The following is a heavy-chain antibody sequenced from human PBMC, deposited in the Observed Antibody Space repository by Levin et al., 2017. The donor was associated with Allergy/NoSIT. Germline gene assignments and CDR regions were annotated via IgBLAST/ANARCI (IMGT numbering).Heavy chain of an antibody. D-gene: IGHD3-16*01. J-gene: IGHJ6*02. Sequence: PGESLKISCVASGFTFSSYSMIWVRQAPGKGLEWISYISTSVSYTYYADSVKGRFTISRDNAKNSPHLQMNSLRAEDTAVYDWARGGGVRDYYYYGMDVWGQGTTVTVSS. CDR2: ISTSVSYT. V-gene: IGHV3-21*01. CDR1: GFTFSSYS. CDR3: ARGGGVRDYYYYGMDV.